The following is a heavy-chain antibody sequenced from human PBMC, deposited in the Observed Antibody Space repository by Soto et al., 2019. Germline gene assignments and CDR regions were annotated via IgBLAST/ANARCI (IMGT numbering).Heavy chain of an antibody. V-gene: IGHV1-8*01. CDR1: GYTFTSYD. Sequence: GASVKVSCKASGYTFTSYDINWLRQSTGQGLEWMGWMNPNSGNTGYAQKFQGRVTMTRNTSISTAYMELSSLRSEDTAVYYCARGSGTTVTTRGRRNVHYYYYGMDVWGQGTTVTVSS. D-gene: IGHD4-17*01. CDR2: MNPNSGNT. CDR3: ARGSGTTVTTRGRRNVHYYYYGMDV. J-gene: IGHJ6*02.